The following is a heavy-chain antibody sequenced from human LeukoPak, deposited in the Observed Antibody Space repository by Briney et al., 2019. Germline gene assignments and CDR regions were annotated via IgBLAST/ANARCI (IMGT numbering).Heavy chain of an antibody. J-gene: IGHJ5*02. D-gene: IGHD6-13*01. CDR1: GGTFSSYA. Sequence: ASVKVSCKASGGTFSSYAISWVRQAPGQGLEWMGWISAYNVNTNYAQKLQGRVTMTTDTSTSTAYMELRSLRSDDTAVYYCARAGASSWNNWFDPWGQGTAVTVSS. CDR3: ARAGASSWNNWFDP. V-gene: IGHV1-18*01. CDR2: ISAYNVNT.